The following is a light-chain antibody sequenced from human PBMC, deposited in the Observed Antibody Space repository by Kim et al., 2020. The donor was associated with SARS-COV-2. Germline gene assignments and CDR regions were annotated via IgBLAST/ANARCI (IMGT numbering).Light chain of an antibody. CDR1: KLGDKF. Sequence: VSPGQTASITCSGDKLGDKFACWYQVKPGQSPVLVIYQDSKRPSGIPERFSGYNSGNTATLTISGTQAMDEADYFCQAWDSSIVVFGGGTQLTVL. V-gene: IGLV3-1*01. CDR3: QAWDSSIVV. CDR2: QDS. J-gene: IGLJ2*01.